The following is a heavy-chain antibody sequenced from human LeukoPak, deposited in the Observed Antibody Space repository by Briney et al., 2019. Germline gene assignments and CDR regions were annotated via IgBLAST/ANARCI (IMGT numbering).Heavy chain of an antibody. CDR3: ARDFHSSGYYHYFHY. D-gene: IGHD3-22*01. CDR1: GYTGTSYG. Sequence: ASVKVSFKASGYTGTSYGISWVRQAPGQAMEWMGWTSGYNGNTNYAQKLQGRVTMNTDTSTRTAYMELRSLRSDDTAVYYCARDFHSSGYYHYFHYWSQGTLVTVSS. V-gene: IGHV1-18*01. J-gene: IGHJ4*02. CDR2: TSGYNGNT.